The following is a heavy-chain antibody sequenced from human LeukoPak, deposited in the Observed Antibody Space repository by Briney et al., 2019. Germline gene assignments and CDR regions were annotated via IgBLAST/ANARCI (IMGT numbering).Heavy chain of an antibody. V-gene: IGHV3-30-3*01. CDR3: ARDLTSGSLFDY. CDR1: GFTFSSYA. CDR2: ISYDGSNK. J-gene: IGHJ4*02. Sequence: GGSLRLSCAASGFTFSSYAMHWVRQAPGKGLEWVAVISYDGSNKYYADSVKGRFTISRDNSKNTLYLQMNSLRAEDTVVYYCARDLTSGSLFDYWGQGTLVTISS. D-gene: IGHD1-26*01.